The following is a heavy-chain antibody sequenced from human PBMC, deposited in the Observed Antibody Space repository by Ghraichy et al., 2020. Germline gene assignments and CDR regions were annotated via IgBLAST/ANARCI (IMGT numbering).Heavy chain of an antibody. Sequence: GGSLRLSCAASGFTFSSYWMSWVRQAPGKGLEWVANIKQDGSETKYVDSVKGRFTISRDNAKNSLYLQMNSLRGEDTAVYYCATHILTGFYPLGYWGQGTLVTVSS. D-gene: IGHD3-9*01. CDR3: ATHILTGFYPLGY. CDR2: IKQDGSET. V-gene: IGHV3-7*03. CDR1: GFTFSSYW. J-gene: IGHJ4*02.